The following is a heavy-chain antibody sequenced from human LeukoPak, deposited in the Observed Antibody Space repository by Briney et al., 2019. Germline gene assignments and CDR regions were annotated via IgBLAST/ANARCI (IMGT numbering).Heavy chain of an antibody. CDR1: GFTFSSYW. CDR2: IKQDGSEK. Sequence: GGSLRLSCAASGFTFSSYWMSWVRQAPGKGLEWVANIKQDGSEKYYVDSVKGRLTISRENAKNSLYLQMNSLRAEDTAVYYCARGGPYSSSWYYFDYWGQGTLVTVSS. V-gene: IGHV3-7*01. CDR3: ARGGPYSSSWYYFDY. J-gene: IGHJ4*02. D-gene: IGHD6-13*01.